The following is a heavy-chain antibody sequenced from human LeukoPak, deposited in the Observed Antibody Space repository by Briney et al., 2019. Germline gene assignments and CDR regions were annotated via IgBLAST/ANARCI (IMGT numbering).Heavy chain of an antibody. D-gene: IGHD3-3*01. CDR1: GGSISSGDYY. V-gene: IGHV4-30-4*08. CDR2: IYYSGST. CDR3: ARGDFWSGSIDY. J-gene: IGHJ4*02. Sequence: MPSQTLSLTCTVSGGSISSGDYYWSWIRQPPGKGLEWIGYIYYSGSTYYNPSLKSRATISVDTSKNQFSLKLSSVTAADTAVYYCARGDFWSGSIDYWGQGTLVTVSS.